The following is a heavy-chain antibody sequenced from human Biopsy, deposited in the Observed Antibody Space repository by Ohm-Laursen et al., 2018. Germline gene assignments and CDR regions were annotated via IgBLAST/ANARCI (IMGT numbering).Heavy chain of an antibody. CDR1: GGSISSYH. D-gene: IGHD3-22*01. Sequence: TLSLTCSVSGGSISSYHWTWIRQPPGKGLEWIGDVYYSGSTNRNPSLKSRVTILVDTSKNHFSRKLNSVTAADTAVYYCGRREVVITHDAFDTWGQGTMVTVSS. J-gene: IGHJ3*02. CDR3: GRREVVITHDAFDT. V-gene: IGHV4-59*08. CDR2: VYYSGST.